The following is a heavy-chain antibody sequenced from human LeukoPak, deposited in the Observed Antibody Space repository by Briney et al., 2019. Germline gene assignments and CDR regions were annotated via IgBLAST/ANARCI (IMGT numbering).Heavy chain of an antibody. V-gene: IGHV1-2*02. CDR3: ARGFYGMDV. J-gene: IGHJ6*02. Sequence: GASVTVSCEASGYTFSGSYIYWARQAPGQRIEWMGWINPNSGDTHYAQNFQGRVTMTRDTSITTAYMELSSLRSDDTGVYYCARGFYGMDVWGQGTTVTVSS. CDR2: INPNSGDT. CDR1: GYTFSGSY.